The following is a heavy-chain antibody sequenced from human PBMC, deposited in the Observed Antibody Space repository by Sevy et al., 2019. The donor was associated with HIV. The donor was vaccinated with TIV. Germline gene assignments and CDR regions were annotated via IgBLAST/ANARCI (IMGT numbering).Heavy chain of an antibody. J-gene: IGHJ5*02. D-gene: IGHD3-10*01. CDR3: ARGNYGSGRAWFDP. Sequence: SETLSLTCTVSGGSISSGGYYWSWIRQHPGKGLEWIGYIYYSGSTYYNPSLKSRVTISVDTSKNQFSLKLSSVTAADTAVYHCARGNYGSGRAWFDPWGQGTLVTVSS. CDR2: IYYSGST. V-gene: IGHV4-31*03. CDR1: GGSISSGGYY.